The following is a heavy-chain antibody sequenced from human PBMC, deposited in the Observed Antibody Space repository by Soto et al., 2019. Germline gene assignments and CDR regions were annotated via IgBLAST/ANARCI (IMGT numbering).Heavy chain of an antibody. Sequence: QITLKESGPTLVRPTQTLTLTCTFSGFSLSTTGVGGGWIRQPPGKALEWLALIYWDDDKRYSPSLKSRLTITKDTSKKEVIQTMTNMDPGNTATYYCSQRFRDYGLGRERANYLDPWGQGTLVTGSS. CDR3: SQRFRDYGLGRERANYLDP. CDR1: GFSLSTTGVG. J-gene: IGHJ5*02. V-gene: IGHV2-5*02. D-gene: IGHD3-10*01. CDR2: IYWDDDK.